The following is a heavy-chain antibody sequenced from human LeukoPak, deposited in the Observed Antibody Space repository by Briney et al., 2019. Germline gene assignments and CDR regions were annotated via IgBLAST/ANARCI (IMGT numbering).Heavy chain of an antibody. Sequence: PGGSLRLSCAATGFVFRDYWMTWVRQAPGKGLEWVAHIKQDGSQKYYVASVKGRFTISRDNAKNSLYLQMNSLRAEDTAMYYCARGDECGGSCYPYTDFWGQGTPVTVSS. CDR2: IKQDGSQK. J-gene: IGHJ4*02. D-gene: IGHD2-15*01. CDR3: ARGDECGGSCYPYTDF. CDR1: GFVFRDYW. V-gene: IGHV3-7*01.